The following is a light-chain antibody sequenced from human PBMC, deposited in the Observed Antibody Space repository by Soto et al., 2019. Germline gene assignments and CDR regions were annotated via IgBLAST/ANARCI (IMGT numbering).Light chain of an antibody. CDR3: QVWDSSSDHVV. J-gene: IGLJ2*01. CDR1: NIGSKS. Sequence: SYELTQPPSVSVAPGQTARITCGGNNIGSKSVHWYQQETGQAPVLVVHSDTDRPSGIPGRFSGSNSGNTATLTISRVEAGDEADYYCQVWDSSSDHVVFGGGTKVNVL. V-gene: IGLV3-21*02. CDR2: SDT.